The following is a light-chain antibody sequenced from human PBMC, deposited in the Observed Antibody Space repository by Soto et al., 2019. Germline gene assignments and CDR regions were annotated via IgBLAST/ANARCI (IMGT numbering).Light chain of an antibody. Sequence: QTVVTQEPSFSVSPGGTVILTCGLTSGSVSTSYYPSWYQQSPGLAPRTLIYNTTTRSSGVPDRFSGSKTGTSATLGIAGVGTGDEADYYCGTWDSSLSAAVFGGGTQLTVL. CDR2: NTT. V-gene: IGLV8-61*01. CDR3: GTWDSSLSAAV. J-gene: IGLJ2*01. CDR1: SGSVSTSYY.